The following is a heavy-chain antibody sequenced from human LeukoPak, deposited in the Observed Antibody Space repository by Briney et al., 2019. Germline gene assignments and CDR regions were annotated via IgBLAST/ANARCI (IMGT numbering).Heavy chain of an antibody. J-gene: IGHJ6*03. Sequence: PSETLSLTCAVSGGSISSSNWWSWVRQPPGKWLEWIGRIFHTGTTDYKTSLKGRVTISVDKSKNQFSLKLTSVTAADTAVYYCARLTPTTLSLYYYYMDVWGKGTTVTVSS. V-gene: IGHV4-4*02. D-gene: IGHD2/OR15-2a*01. CDR2: IFHTGTT. CDR3: ARLTPTTLSLYYYYMDV. CDR1: GGSISSSNW.